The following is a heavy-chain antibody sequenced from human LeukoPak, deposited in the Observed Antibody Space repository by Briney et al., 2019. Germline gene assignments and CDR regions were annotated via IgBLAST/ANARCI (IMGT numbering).Heavy chain of an antibody. J-gene: IGHJ6*04. CDR2: IYSGGST. CDR1: GFTVSSNY. Sequence: GGSLRLSCAASGFTVSSNYMSWVRQAPGKGLEWVSVIYSGGSTYYADSVKGRFTISRDNSENTLYLQMNSLRAEDTAVYYCASPGDGGDHYYYYGMDVWAKGPRSPSPQ. D-gene: IGHD4-23*01. V-gene: IGHV3-53*01. CDR3: ASPGDGGDHYYYYGMDV.